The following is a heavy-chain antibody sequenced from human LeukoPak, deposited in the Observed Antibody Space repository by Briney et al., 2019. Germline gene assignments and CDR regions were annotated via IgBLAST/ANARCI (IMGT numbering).Heavy chain of an antibody. CDR1: GFTFSSYE. CDR2: ISSSGSTI. Sequence: QPGGSLRLSCAASGFTFSSYEMNWVRQAPGKGLEWVSYISSSGSTIYYADSVKGRFTISRDNAKNSLYLQMNSLRAEDTAVYYCARNHGGIEATIKAFDYWGQGTLVTVSS. CDR3: ARNHGGIEATIKAFDY. V-gene: IGHV3-48*03. D-gene: IGHD5-12*01. J-gene: IGHJ4*02.